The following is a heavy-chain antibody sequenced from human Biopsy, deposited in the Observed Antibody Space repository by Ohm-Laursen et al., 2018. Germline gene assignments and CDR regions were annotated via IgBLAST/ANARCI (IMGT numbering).Heavy chain of an antibody. CDR1: GGFLPGYY. CDR3: ARGRLRAVARFDY. D-gene: IGHD6-19*01. J-gene: IGHJ4*02. V-gene: IGHV4-34*01. Sequence: DTLSLTCVVYGGFLPGYYLGWDPPPPREGGGGVGGINHSGSTNYNPSLKSRVTISVETSKNQFSLKLSSVTAADTAVYYCARGRLRAVARFDYWGQGTLVTVSS. CDR2: INHSGST.